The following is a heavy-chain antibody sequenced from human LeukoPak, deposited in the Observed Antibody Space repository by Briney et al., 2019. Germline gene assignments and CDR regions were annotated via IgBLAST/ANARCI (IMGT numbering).Heavy chain of an antibody. V-gene: IGHV3-7*01. CDR1: GFTFSSYW. CDR2: IKQDGSEK. CDR3: ARGDCSSISCYHNWFDP. J-gene: IGHJ5*02. Sequence: GGSLRLSCAASGFTFSSYWMSWVRQAPGKGLEWVANIKQDGSEKYYVDSVKGRFTISRDNAKNSLYPQMNSLRAEDTAVYYCARGDCSSISCYHNWFDPWGQGTLVTVSS. D-gene: IGHD2-2*01.